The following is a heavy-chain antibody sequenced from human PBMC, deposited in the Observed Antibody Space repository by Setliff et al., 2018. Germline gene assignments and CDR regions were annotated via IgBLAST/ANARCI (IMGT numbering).Heavy chain of an antibody. Sequence: LRLSCAASGFTFSSYGMHWVRQAPGKGLEWVANIKQDGSEKYYVDSVKGRFSISRDNAKNSLYLQMNSLRAEDTAVYYCARDPHFDSWGQGTLVTVSS. CDR3: ARDPHFDS. V-gene: IGHV3-7*01. CDR2: IKQDGSEK. CDR1: GFTFSSYG. J-gene: IGHJ4*02.